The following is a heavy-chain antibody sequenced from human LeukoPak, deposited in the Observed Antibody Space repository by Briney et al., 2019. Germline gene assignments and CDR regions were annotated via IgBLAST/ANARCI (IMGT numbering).Heavy chain of an antibody. V-gene: IGHV1-2*02. D-gene: IGHD3-10*01. Sequence: ASVKVSCKASGYTFTGYYMHWVRQAPGQGLEWMGWINPNSGGTNYAQKFQGRVTMTRDTSISTAYMELSRLRSDDTAVYYCARERPVYGSGRYNWFDPWGQGTLVTVSS. CDR3: ARERPVYGSGRYNWFDP. CDR2: INPNSGGT. J-gene: IGHJ5*02. CDR1: GYTFTGYY.